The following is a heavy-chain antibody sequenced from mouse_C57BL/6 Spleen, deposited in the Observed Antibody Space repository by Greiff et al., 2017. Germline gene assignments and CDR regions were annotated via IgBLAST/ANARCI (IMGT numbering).Heavy chain of an antibody. CDR2: IRSKSNNYAT. J-gene: IGHJ4*01. V-gene: IGHV10-1*01. Sequence: EVQGVESGGGLVQPKGSLKLSCAASGFSFNTYAMNWVRQAPGKGLEWVARIRSKSNNYATYYADSVKDRFTISRDDSESMLYLQMNNLKTEDTAMYYCVRRGYSNYPNYYAMDYWGQGTSVTVSS. CDR1: GFSFNTYA. CDR3: VRRGYSNYPNYYAMDY. D-gene: IGHD2-5*01.